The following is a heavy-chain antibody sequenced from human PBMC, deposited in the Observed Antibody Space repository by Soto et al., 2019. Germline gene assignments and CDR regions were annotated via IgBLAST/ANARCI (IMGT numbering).Heavy chain of an antibody. J-gene: IGHJ4*02. CDR2: INDGGSA. CDR3: ARGLFSETHYSGGWYFFDY. Sequence: QVQLQQWGAGLLKPSETLSLTCAVYGGSFSGYSWTWIRQSPGKGLESIGQINDGGSANYNPSLKSRVTISVDTSNNEFFLELSSVTAADTAVYYCARGLFSETHYSGGWYFFDYWGQGTLVTVSS. D-gene: IGHD1-26*01. V-gene: IGHV4-34*01. CDR1: GGSFSGYS.